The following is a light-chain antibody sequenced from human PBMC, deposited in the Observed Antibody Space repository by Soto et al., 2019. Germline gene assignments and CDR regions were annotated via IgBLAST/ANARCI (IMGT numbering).Light chain of an antibody. CDR2: DVS. J-gene: IGKJ2*01. Sequence: EIVLTQSPATLSLSPGERATLSCRASQSVSTYLAWYQQKPGQAPRLLIYDVSNRATGIPSRFSGSGSGTDITLTISSLEPEDSAVYSCHQRSSWPPVTFGQGTKLVIK. CDR1: QSVSTY. CDR3: HQRSSWPPVT. V-gene: IGKV3-11*01.